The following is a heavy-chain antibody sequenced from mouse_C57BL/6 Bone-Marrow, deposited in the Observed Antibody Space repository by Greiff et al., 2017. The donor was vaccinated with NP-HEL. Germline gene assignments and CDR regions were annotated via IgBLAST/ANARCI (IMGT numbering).Heavy chain of an antibody. CDR1: GFTFSSYA. CDR3: ARDRGYYGSRNLDY. V-gene: IGHV5-4*01. CDR2: ISDGGSYT. J-gene: IGHJ2*01. D-gene: IGHD1-1*01. Sequence: EVQLVESGGGLVKPGGSLKLSCAASGFTFSSYAMSWVRQTPEKRLEWVATISDGGSYTYYPDNVKGRFTISRDHAKNNLYLQMSHLKSEDTAMYYCARDRGYYGSRNLDYWGQGTTLTVSS.